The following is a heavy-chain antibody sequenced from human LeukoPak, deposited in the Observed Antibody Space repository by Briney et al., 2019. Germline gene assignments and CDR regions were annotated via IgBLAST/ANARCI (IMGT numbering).Heavy chain of an antibody. J-gene: IGHJ5*02. CDR1: GGSISSSSYY. Sequence: SETLSLTCTVSGGSISSSSYYWGWTRQPPGKGLEWIGSIYYSGSTYYNPSLKSRVTISVDTSKNQFSLKLSSVTAADTAVYYCARHVVVAAYLGNWFDPWGQGTLVTVSS. CDR2: IYYSGST. V-gene: IGHV4-39*01. CDR3: ARHVVVAAYLGNWFDP. D-gene: IGHD2-15*01.